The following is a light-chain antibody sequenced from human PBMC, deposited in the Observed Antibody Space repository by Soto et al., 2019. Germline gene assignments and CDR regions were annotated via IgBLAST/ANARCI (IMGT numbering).Light chain of an antibody. CDR3: QKYNSAPLT. Sequence: DIVMTQSPDSLAVSLGERATINCKSSQSVLYSSNEKNYLAWYQQKPGQPPKLLTYWASTRASGVPSRFSGSGSGTDFTLTISSLQPEDVATYYCQKYNSAPLTFGGGTKVDIK. J-gene: IGKJ4*01. CDR1: QSVLYSSNEKNY. CDR2: WAS. V-gene: IGKV4-1*01.